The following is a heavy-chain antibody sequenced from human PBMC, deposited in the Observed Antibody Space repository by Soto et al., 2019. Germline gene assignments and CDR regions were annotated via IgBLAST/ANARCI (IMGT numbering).Heavy chain of an antibody. J-gene: IGHJ3*02. CDR2: ISSSSSYI. CDR3: ARDADDILTGYYANGNAFDI. D-gene: IGHD3-9*01. Sequence: GGSLRLSCAASGFTFSSYSMNWVRQAPGKGLEWVSSISSSSSYIYYADSVKGRFTISRDNAKNSLYLQMNSLRAEDTAVYYCARDADDILTGYYANGNAFDIWGQGTMVTVSS. V-gene: IGHV3-21*01. CDR1: GFTFSSYS.